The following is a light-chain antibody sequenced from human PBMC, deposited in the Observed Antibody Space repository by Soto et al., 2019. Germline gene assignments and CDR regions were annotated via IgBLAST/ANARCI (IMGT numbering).Light chain of an antibody. CDR2: EGS. CDR3: CSFERSITLV. J-gene: IGLJ2*01. Sequence: QSALTQPASVSGSPGQSITISCTGSSSDVGSYNLVSWYQQLPGEAPKLMIYEGSKRPSGVSNRFSGSKSGNTASLTISGLQAEDDADYYCCSFERSITLVFGGGTKLTVL. CDR1: SSDVGSYNL. V-gene: IGLV2-23*01.